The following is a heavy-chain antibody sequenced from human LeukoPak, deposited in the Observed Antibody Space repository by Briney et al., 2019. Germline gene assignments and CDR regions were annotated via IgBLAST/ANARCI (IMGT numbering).Heavy chain of an antibody. CDR1: GGSISSGGYS. V-gene: IGHV4-30-2*01. CDR3: ARGITVWGWFDP. D-gene: IGHD3-16*01. J-gene: IGHJ5*02. CDR2: IYHSGST. Sequence: SQTLSLTCAVSGGSISSGGYSWSWIRQPPGKGLEWIGYIYHSGSTYYNPSLKSRVTISVDRSKNRFSLKLSSVTAADTAVYYCARGITVWGWFDPWGQGTLVTVSS.